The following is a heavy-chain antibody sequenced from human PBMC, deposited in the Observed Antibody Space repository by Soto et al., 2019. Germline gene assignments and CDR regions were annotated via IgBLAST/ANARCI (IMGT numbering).Heavy chain of an antibody. V-gene: IGHV4-39*01. CDR1: GGSISSSSYY. J-gene: IGHJ6*02. CDR3: ARLDGHGDPFNNYGMDV. D-gene: IGHD4-17*01. Sequence: SETLSLTCTVSGGSISSSSYYWGWIRQPPGKGLEWIGSIYYSGSTYYNPSLKSRVTISVDTSKNQFSLKLSSVTAADTAVYYCARLDGHGDPFNNYGMDVWGQGTTVTVSS. CDR2: IYYSGST.